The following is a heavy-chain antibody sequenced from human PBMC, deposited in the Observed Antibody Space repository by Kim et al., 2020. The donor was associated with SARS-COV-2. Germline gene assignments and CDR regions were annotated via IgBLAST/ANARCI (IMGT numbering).Heavy chain of an antibody. J-gene: IGHJ4*02. CDR1: GGSFSGYY. CDR3: ARGPYDSSGSYHFDY. CDR2: INHSGST. Sequence: ETLSLTCAVYGGSFSGYYWSWIRQPPGKGLEWIGEINHSGSTNYNPSLKSRVTISVDTSKNQFSLKLSSVTAADTAVYYCARGPYDSSGSYHFDYWGQGTLVTVSS. D-gene: IGHD3-22*01. V-gene: IGHV4-34*01.